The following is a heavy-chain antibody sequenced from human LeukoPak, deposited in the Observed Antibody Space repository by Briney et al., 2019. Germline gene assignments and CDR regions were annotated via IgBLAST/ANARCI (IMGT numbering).Heavy chain of an antibody. CDR3: ARGGGAAAVVD. J-gene: IGHJ4*02. CDR1: GGSFSGYY. Sequence: SETLSLTCAVYGGSFSGYYWSWIRQPPGQGLEWIGEINHSGSTNYNPSLKSRVTISVDTSKNQFSLKLSSVTAADTAVYYCARGGGAAAVVDWGQGTLVTVSS. D-gene: IGHD6-13*01. CDR2: INHSGST. V-gene: IGHV4-34*01.